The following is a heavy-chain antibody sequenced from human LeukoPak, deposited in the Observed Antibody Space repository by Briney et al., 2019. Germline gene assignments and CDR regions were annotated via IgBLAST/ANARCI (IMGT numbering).Heavy chain of an antibody. CDR1: GFSFSDDA. D-gene: IGHD3-22*01. J-gene: IGHJ5*02. Sequence: GGSLRLSCAASGFSFSDDAMHWVRQAQGKGPEWVAVICHDGRNKYYADSVKGRFTISRDNSKNTLYLQMNSLRAEDTAVYYCARDYYDRSGYYRFDPWGQGTQVIVSS. CDR3: ARDYYDRSGYYRFDP. V-gene: IGHV3-30*03. CDR2: ICHDGRNK.